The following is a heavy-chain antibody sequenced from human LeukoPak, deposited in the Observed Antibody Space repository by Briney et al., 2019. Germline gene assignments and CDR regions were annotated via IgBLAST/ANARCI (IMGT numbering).Heavy chain of an antibody. CDR1: GGSISIYY. CDR2: IYYSGST. J-gene: IGHJ4*02. V-gene: IGHV4-59*12. Sequence: SETLSLTCTVSGGSISIYYWSWIRQPLGKGLEWIGYIYYSGSTNYNPSLKSRVTISVDTSKNQFSLKLSSVTAADTAVYYCARGRPRPSTRFDYWGQGTLVTVSS. CDR3: ARGRPRPSTRFDY.